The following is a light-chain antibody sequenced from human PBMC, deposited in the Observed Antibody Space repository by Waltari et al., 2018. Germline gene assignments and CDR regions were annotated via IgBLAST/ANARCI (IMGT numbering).Light chain of an antibody. Sequence: SCRASQSVSRALVWYQQKPGQAPRLLIYGVSNRATGIPDRFSGSGSGTDFSLTISRLEPEDFAVYYCQNYERLPATCGQGTRVEIK. V-gene: IGKV3-20*01. CDR1: QSVSRA. J-gene: IGKJ1*01. CDR2: GVS. CDR3: QNYERLPAT.